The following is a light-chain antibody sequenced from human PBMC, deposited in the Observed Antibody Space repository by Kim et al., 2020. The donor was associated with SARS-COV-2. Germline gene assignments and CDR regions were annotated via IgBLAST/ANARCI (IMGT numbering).Light chain of an antibody. Sequence: SPGERATLSCRASQSVTSSYLAWYQQKPGQAPRLLMYDASSRAIGIPDRFSGSGSGTDFTLTIDRLEPEDFAVYYCQQYGNSPWTFGQGTKVDIK. CDR3: QQYGNSPWT. CDR2: DAS. J-gene: IGKJ1*01. V-gene: IGKV3-20*01. CDR1: QSVTSSY.